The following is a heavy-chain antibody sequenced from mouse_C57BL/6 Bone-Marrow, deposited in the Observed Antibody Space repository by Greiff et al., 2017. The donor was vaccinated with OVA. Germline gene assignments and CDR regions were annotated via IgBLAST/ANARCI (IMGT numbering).Heavy chain of an antibody. CDR2: IFPGSGST. CDR1: GYTFTSYW. CDR3: ARAPLFAY. J-gene: IGHJ3*01. V-gene: IGHV1-56*01. Sequence: QVQLQQSGPELVRPGASVKISCKAPGYTFTSYWMKWVRQRPGKGLEWIGEIFPGSGSTYYNEKFKGKATLTVDTASSTAYMQLSRLTSEDSAVYFCARAPLFAYWGQGTLVTVSA.